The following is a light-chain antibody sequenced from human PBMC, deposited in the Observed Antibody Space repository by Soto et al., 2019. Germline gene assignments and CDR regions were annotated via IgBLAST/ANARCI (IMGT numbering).Light chain of an antibody. J-gene: IGLJ1*01. CDR3: SSYTSSSTRV. CDR2: DVS. Sequence: QSLLTQPASVSWSPGQSIPISRPGTSSDVGGYNYVSWYQQHPGKAPKLMIYDVSNRPSGVSNRFSGSKSGNTASLTISGLQAEDEADYYCSSYTSSSTRVFGTGTKVTVL. V-gene: IGLV2-14*01. CDR1: SSDVGGYNY.